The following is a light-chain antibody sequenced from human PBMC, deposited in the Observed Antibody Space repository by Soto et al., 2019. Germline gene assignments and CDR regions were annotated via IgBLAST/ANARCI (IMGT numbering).Light chain of an antibody. CDR2: GNS. CDR1: SSNIGAGYD. V-gene: IGLV1-40*01. J-gene: IGLJ1*01. CDR3: QSYDSSLSGSG. Sequence: QSALTQPPSVSGAPGQRVTISCTGSSSNIGAGYDVHWYQQLPGTAPKLLIYGNSNRPSGVPDRFSGSKSGTSASLAITGLQAEDEADYYCQSYDSSLSGSGFGTGTKVTGL.